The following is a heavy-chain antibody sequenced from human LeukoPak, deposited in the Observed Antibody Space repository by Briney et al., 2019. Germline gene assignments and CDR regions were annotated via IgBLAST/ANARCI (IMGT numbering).Heavy chain of an antibody. CDR3: PKDHRIAAAGTPDAFDI. V-gene: IGHV3-23*01. Sequence: PGGSLRLSCAASGFAFSSYAMSWVRQAPGKGLEWVSAISGSGGSTYYADSVKGRFTISRDNSKNTLYLQMNSLRAEDTAVYYCPKDHRIAAAGTPDAFDIWGQGTMLTVSS. J-gene: IGHJ3*02. CDR2: ISGSGGST. D-gene: IGHD6-13*01. CDR1: GFAFSSYA.